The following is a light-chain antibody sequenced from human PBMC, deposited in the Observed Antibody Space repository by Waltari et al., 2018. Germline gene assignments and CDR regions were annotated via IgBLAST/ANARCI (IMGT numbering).Light chain of an antibody. CDR3: MQSLQALWT. J-gene: IGKJ1*01. CDR2: LGS. V-gene: IGKV2-28*01. Sequence: DIVMTQSPVSLPVTPGEPASISCRSSQSLLHSNGNHYLAWYLQKPGQSPKLLVYLGSNRAAGVPDRFSGSGSGTDFTLKSSRVEAEDVGVYYCMQSLQALWTFGPGTKVEIK. CDR1: QSLLHSNGNHY.